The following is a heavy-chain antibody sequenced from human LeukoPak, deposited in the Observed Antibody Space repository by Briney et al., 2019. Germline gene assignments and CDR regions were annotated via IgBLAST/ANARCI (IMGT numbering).Heavy chain of an antibody. Sequence: PSETLSLTCTVSGGSISSYYWSWIRQPPGKGLEWIGYIYYSGSTNYNPSLKSRVTISVDTSKNQFSLKLSSVTAADTAVYYCAREGFRYSGSYTYYYYYYMDVWGKGTTVTVSS. J-gene: IGHJ6*03. CDR1: GGSISSYY. CDR2: IYYSGST. CDR3: AREGFRYSGSYTYYYYYYMDV. V-gene: IGHV4-59*01. D-gene: IGHD1-26*01.